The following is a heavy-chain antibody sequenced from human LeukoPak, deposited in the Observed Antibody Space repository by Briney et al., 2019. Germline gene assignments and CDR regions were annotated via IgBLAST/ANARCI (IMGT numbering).Heavy chain of an antibody. CDR2: IYYSGSS. CDR3: ASRSSDSYGDYHGYYYYYMDV. V-gene: IGHV4-59*01. Sequence: SETLSLTCTVSGGYISSYYWSWIRQPPGKGLEWIGYIYYSGSSNYNPSLKSRVTISVDTSKNQFSLKLSSVTAADAAVYYCASRSSDSYGDYHGYYYYYMDVWGKGTTVTVSS. CDR1: GGYISSYY. J-gene: IGHJ6*03. D-gene: IGHD4-17*01.